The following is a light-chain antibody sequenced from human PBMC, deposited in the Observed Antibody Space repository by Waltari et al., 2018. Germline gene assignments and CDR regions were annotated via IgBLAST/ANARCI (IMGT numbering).Light chain of an antibody. CDR3: QSYDTSLSDWV. Sequence: QSVLTQPPSVSGAPGQRVTISCTGSSSNIGARYDVHWYQQLPGTAPKLLIYGNTNRPSGVPDRFSGSKSGTSASLAITGLQAEDEADYYCQSYDTSLSDWVFGGGTKLTIL. V-gene: IGLV1-40*01. CDR1: SSNIGARYD. CDR2: GNT. J-gene: IGLJ3*02.